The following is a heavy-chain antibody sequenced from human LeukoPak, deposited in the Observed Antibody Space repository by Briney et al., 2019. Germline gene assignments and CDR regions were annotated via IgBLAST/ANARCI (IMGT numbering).Heavy chain of an antibody. CDR1: GFTFSGYG. D-gene: IGHD6-19*01. CDR2: IRYDGSNK. V-gene: IGHV3-30*02. J-gene: IGHJ6*03. Sequence: TGGSLRLSCAASGFTFSGYGMHWVRQAPGKGLEWVAFIRYDGSNKYYADSVKGRFTISRDNSKNTLYLQMNSLRSEDTAVYYCAKDRAVAGTGYYDYYMDVWGKGTTVTVSS. CDR3: AKDRAVAGTGYYDYYMDV.